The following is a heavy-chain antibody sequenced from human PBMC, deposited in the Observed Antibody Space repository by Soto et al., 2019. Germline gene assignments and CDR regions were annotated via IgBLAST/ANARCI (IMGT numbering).Heavy chain of an antibody. CDR3: ARHFTHVDILYYFDY. V-gene: IGHV4-39*01. D-gene: IGHD5-12*01. Sequence: SETLSLTCTVSGGSISSSSYYWGWIRQPPGKGLEWIGSIYYSGSTYYNPSLKSRVTISVDTSKNQFSLKLSSVTAADTAVYYCARHFTHVDILYYFDYWGQGTLVTVSS. J-gene: IGHJ4*02. CDR1: GGSISSSSYY. CDR2: IYYSGST.